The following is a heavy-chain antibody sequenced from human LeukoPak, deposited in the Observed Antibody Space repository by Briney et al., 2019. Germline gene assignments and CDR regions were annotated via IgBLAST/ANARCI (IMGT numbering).Heavy chain of an antibody. CDR3: ARAVTTGVLRFLKWLLYPRDFDY. D-gene: IGHD3-3*01. V-gene: IGHV4-39*07. J-gene: IGHJ4*02. Sequence: PSETLSLTCTVSGGSISSYYWSWIRQPPGKGLEWIGSIYDSGSTYYNPSLKSRVTISVDTSKNQFSLKLSSVTAADTAVYYCARAVTTGVLRFLKWLLYPRDFDYWGQGTLVTVSS. CDR2: IYDSGST. CDR1: GGSISSYY.